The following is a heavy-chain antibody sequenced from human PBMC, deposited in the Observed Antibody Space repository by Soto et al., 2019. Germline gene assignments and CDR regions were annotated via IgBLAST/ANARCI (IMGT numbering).Heavy chain of an antibody. D-gene: IGHD6-13*01. CDR1: GGSISSGDYY. Sequence: PSETLSLTCTVSGGSISSGDYYWSWIRQPPGKGLEWIGYIHYSGSTYHNPSLKSRVTISVDKSKNQFSLKLTSVTAADTAVYYCARARATIAAAAIFDCWGQGTLVTVSS. J-gene: IGHJ4*02. CDR2: IHYSGST. CDR3: ARARATIAAAAIFDC. V-gene: IGHV4-30-4*01.